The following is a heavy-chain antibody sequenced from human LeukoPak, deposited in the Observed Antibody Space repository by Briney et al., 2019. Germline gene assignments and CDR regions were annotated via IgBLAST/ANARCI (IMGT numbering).Heavy chain of an antibody. J-gene: IGHJ6*02. Sequence: PSETLSLTCTVSGGSTSSGGYYWSWIRQHPGKGLEWIGYIYYSGSTYYNPSLKSRVTISVDTSKNQFSLKLSSVTAADTAVYYCARGRSLYGEPYYYYGMDVWGQGTTVTVSS. CDR1: GGSTSSGGYY. V-gene: IGHV4-31*03. CDR3: ARGRSLYGEPYYYYGMDV. CDR2: IYYSGST. D-gene: IGHD4-17*01.